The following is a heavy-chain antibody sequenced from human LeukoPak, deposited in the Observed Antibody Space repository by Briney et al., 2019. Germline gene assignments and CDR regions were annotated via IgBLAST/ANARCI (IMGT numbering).Heavy chain of an antibody. D-gene: IGHD3-10*01. J-gene: IGHJ4*02. Sequence: TPSETLSLTGTVSGGSISSYYWSWIRQPPGKGLEWIGYIYYSGSTNYNPSLKSRVTISVDTSKNQFSLKLSSVTAADTAVYYCASVSGDYWGQGTLVTVSS. CDR1: GGSISSYY. V-gene: IGHV4-59*01. CDR2: IYYSGST. CDR3: ASVSGDY.